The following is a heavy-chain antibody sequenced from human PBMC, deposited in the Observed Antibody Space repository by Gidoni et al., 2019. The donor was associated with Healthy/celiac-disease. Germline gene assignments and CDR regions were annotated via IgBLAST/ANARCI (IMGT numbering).Heavy chain of an antibody. Sequence: EVQLVESGGGLVKPGGSLRLSCAASGFTFSSYSMNWVRQAPGKGLEWVSSISSSSSYIYYADSVKDRFTISRDNAKNSLYLQMNSLRAEDTAVYYCARDLRWELRYFEANYGMDVWGQGTTVTVSS. J-gene: IGHJ6*02. D-gene: IGHD3-9*01. CDR3: ARDLRWELRYFEANYGMDV. CDR1: GFTFSSYS. V-gene: IGHV3-21*01. CDR2: ISSSSSYI.